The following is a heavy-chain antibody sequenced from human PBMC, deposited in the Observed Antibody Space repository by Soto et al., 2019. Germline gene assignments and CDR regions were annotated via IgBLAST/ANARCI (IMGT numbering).Heavy chain of an antibody. D-gene: IGHD4-17*01. J-gene: IGHJ1*01. CDR2: IYSGGST. CDR3: ARDPPVTTPEYFQH. Sequence: GGSLRLSCAASGFTVSSNYMSWVRQAPGKGLEWVSVIYSGGSTYYADSVKGRFTISRDNSKNTLYLQMNSLRAEDTAVYYCARDPPVTTPEYFQHWGQGTLVTVSS. V-gene: IGHV3-66*01. CDR1: GFTVSSNY.